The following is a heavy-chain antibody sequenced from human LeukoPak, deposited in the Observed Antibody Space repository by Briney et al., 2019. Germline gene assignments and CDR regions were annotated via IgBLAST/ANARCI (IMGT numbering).Heavy chain of an antibody. D-gene: IGHD3-3*01. CDR3: ARVSDFWSGHYYYYGMDV. J-gene: IGHJ6*02. CDR2: ISSSGSTI. CDR1: GFTFSDYY. V-gene: IGHV3-11*01. Sequence: GRSLRLSCAASGFTFSDYYMSWIRQAPGKGLEWVSYISSSGSTIYYADSVKGRFTISRDNAKNSLYLQMNSLRAEDTAVYYCARVSDFWSGHYYYYGMDVWGQGTTVTVSS.